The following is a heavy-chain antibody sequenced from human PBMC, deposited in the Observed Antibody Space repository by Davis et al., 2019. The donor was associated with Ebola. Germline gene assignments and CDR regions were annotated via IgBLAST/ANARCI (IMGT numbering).Heavy chain of an antibody. CDR1: GFTFDTYT. Sequence: GGSLRLSCVASGFTFDTYTMTWVRQAPGKGLEWVSSIRETVALAYYADSVKGRFTISRDNSKNTLFLQMNSLRAEDTAVYYCAGGDFWSGQFDYWGQGARVTVSS. J-gene: IGHJ4*02. CDR3: AGGDFWSGQFDY. D-gene: IGHD3-3*01. V-gene: IGHV3-23*01. CDR2: IRETVALA.